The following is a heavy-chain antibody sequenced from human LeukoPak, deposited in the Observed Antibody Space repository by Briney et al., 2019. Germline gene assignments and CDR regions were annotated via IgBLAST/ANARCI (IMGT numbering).Heavy chain of an antibody. V-gene: IGHV3-21*01. CDR2: FSGSRNYI. Sequence: PGGSLRLSCAASGFTFSSYSMNWVRQAPGKGLEWVASFSGSRNYIYYAGSVKGRFTISRDNAKNSLYLQMNSLRAEDTAVYYCARKYCSTTSCLFDNWGQGTLVTVSS. CDR1: GFTFSSYS. CDR3: ARKYCSTTSCLFDN. D-gene: IGHD2-2*01. J-gene: IGHJ4*02.